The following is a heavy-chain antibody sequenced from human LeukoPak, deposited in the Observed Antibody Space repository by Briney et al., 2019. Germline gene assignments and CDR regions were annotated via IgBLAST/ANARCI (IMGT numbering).Heavy chain of an antibody. CDR1: GFTFDDYT. CDR3: ATERQKYFDY. Sequence: GGSLRLSCAASGFTFDDYTMHWVRQVPGKGLEWVSLITWDGGSTFYADSVKGRFTISRDNNKNSLFLQMNSLRTEDTALYYCATERQKYFDYWGQGTLVTVSS. CDR2: ITWDGGST. J-gene: IGHJ4*02. V-gene: IGHV3-43*01.